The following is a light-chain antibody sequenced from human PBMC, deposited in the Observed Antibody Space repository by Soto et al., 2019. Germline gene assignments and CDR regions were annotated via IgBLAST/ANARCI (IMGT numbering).Light chain of an antibody. J-gene: IGLJ1*01. CDR2: DVS. V-gene: IGLV2-14*01. Sequence: QSALTQPASVSGSPGQSITISCTGTSSDVGGYNYVSWYQQHPGKAPKLMIYDVSNRPSGVSNRFSGSKSGNTASLTISGLQSEDEDDYYFSSYTRSSFYVFGTGTKVTVL. CDR1: SSDVGGYNY. CDR3: SSYTRSSFYV.